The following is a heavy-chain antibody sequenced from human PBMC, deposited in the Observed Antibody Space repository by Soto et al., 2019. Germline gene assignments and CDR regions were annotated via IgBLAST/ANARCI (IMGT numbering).Heavy chain of an antibody. J-gene: IGHJ4*02. D-gene: IGHD5-18*01. Sequence: ASVKVSCKASGFTFTSSAVQWVRQARGQRLEWIGWIVVGSGNTNYAQKFQERVTITRDMSTSTAYMELSSLRSEDTAVYYCAAPIDTAMAFDYWGQGTLVTVSS. CDR2: IVVGSGNT. V-gene: IGHV1-58*01. CDR3: AAPIDTAMAFDY. CDR1: GFTFTSSA.